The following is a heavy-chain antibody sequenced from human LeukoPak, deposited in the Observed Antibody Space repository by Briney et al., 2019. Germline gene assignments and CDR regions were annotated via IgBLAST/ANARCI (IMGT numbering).Heavy chain of an antibody. CDR2: IYPGGSDT. V-gene: IGHV5-51*01. J-gene: IGHJ4*02. D-gene: IGHD3-9*01. Sequence: GESLKISCKGSGYSFTSYWIGWVRQMPGKGLEWMGIIYPGGSDTRYSPSFQGQVTISADKSISTAYLQWSSLKASDTAMYYCARTHAYDILTGYDWGQGTLVTVSS. CDR1: GYSFTSYW. CDR3: ARTHAYDILTGYD.